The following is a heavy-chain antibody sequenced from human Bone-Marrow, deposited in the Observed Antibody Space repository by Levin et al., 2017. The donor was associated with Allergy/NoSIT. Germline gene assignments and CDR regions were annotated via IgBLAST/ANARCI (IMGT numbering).Heavy chain of an antibody. CDR3: ARVEHVEMATTDSTTYDFYPMDV. D-gene: IGHD5-24*01. CDR2: ISSSGRFI. Sequence: GGSLRLSCVASGFTFSSYTINWVRQAPGKGLEWVSSISSSGRFISYADSVRGRFAISRDNAKNSVSLQMNSLRAEDTAVYYCARVEHVEMATTDSTTYDFYPMDVWGQGTTATVSS. V-gene: IGHV3-21*01. J-gene: IGHJ6*02. CDR1: GFTFSSYT.